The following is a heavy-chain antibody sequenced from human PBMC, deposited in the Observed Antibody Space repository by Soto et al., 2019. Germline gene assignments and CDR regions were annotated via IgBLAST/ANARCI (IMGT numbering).Heavy chain of an antibody. D-gene: IGHD4-17*01. CDR3: ANEIRSNDY. V-gene: IGHV3-23*01. Sequence: EVQLLESGGGLVQPGGYLRLSCAASGRPFSSHAMSWVRQAPGKGLEWVSSISISGGNTYYADSVRGRFTISRDNSKNTLYLHMNSLMAEDTAIYYCANEIRSNDYWGQGTLVTVSS. CDR1: GRPFSSHA. J-gene: IGHJ4*02. CDR2: ISISGGNT.